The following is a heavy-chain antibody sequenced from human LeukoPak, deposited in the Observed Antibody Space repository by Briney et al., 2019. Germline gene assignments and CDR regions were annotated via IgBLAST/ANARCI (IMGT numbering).Heavy chain of an antibody. D-gene: IGHD6-19*01. J-gene: IGHJ3*02. CDR1: GGSISSYY. V-gene: IGHV4-59*12. CDR3: AREIAVAGTGTFDI. CDR2: IYYSGNT. Sequence: SETLSLTCTVSGGSISSYYWSWIRQPPGKGLEWIGYIYYSGNTNYNPSLKSRVTVSVDTSKNQFSLKLSSVTAADTAVYYCAREIAVAGTGTFDIWGQGTMVAVSS.